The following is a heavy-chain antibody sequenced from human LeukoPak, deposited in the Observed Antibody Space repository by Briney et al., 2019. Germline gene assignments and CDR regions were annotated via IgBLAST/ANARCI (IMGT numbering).Heavy chain of an antibody. D-gene: IGHD3-9*01. Sequence: GGSLRLSCAASGFTFSDYYMSWIRQAPGKGLEWVSYISSSSSYTNYADSVKGRFTISRDNAKNSLYLQMNSLRAEDTAVYYCARNTGSGYFDWLLTNNWFDPWGQGTLVTVSS. CDR1: GFTFSDYY. CDR2: ISSSSSYT. CDR3: ARNTGSGYFDWLLTNNWFDP. J-gene: IGHJ5*02. V-gene: IGHV3-11*06.